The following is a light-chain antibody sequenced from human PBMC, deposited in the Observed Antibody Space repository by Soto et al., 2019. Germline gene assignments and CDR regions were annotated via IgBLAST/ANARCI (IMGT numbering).Light chain of an antibody. Sequence: SALPQPASVSVSPGQSITISCTGTSSDVGGYNFVTWYQQYPGKAPKLVIHDVTRRPSGVSNRFSGSKSGTTASLTISGLQAEDEADYYCCSYTSSTSYVFGTGTKVTVL. J-gene: IGLJ1*01. CDR2: DVT. V-gene: IGLV2-14*01. CDR1: SSDVGGYNF. CDR3: CSYTSSTSYV.